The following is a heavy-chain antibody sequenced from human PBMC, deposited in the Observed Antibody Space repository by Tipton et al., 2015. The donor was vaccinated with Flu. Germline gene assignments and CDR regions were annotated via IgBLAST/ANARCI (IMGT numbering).Heavy chain of an antibody. CDR1: GITVSSYA. J-gene: IGHJ4*02. Sequence: SGITVSSYAMTWVRQAPERGLEWVSAISGSSETTYYADSVEGRFTISRDKSKNTLYLQMNSLRVEDTALYYCATRNPYSDYIAPLDYWGRGALVTVSS. CDR3: ATRNPYSDYIAPLDY. D-gene: IGHD4-11*01. V-gene: IGHV3-23*01. CDR2: ISGSSETT.